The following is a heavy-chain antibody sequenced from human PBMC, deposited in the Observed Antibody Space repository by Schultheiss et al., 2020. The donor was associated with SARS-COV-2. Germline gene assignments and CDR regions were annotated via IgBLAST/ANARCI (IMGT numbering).Heavy chain of an antibody. V-gene: IGHV3-33*08. Sequence: GGSLRLSCAASGFTFSSYGMHWVRQAPGKGLEWVAVIWYDGSNKYYADSVKGRFTISRDNSKNTLYLQMNSLRAEDTAVYYCARARVVLDYYYGMDVWGRGTTVTVSS. CDR1: GFTFSSYG. J-gene: IGHJ6*02. CDR2: IWYDGSNK. D-gene: IGHD3-3*01. CDR3: ARARVVLDYYYGMDV.